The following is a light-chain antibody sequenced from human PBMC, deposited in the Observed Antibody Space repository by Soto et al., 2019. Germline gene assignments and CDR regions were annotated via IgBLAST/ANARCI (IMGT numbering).Light chain of an antibody. CDR3: SSYTSSSTLGV. Sequence: QSALTQPASVSGSPGQSITISCTGTSSDVGGYNYVSWYQQHPGKAPKLMIYDVSNRPSGDSNRFSGSKPGNTASLTISGLQAEDAADYYCSSYTSSSTLGVFGGGTKLTVL. CDR1: SSDVGGYNY. J-gene: IGLJ2*01. V-gene: IGLV2-14*03. CDR2: DVS.